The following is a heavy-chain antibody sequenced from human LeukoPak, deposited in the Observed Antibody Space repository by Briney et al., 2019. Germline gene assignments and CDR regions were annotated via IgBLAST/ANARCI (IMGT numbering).Heavy chain of an antibody. D-gene: IGHD3-22*01. Sequence: SGTLSLTCAVSGDSISSNNWWSWVRQPPGKGLEWIGEIYHSGSTNYNPSLKSRVTISVDKSKNQFSLKLTSVTAADTAVYYCTYYYDSSGLYWGQGTLVTVSS. CDR2: IYHSGST. CDR1: GDSISSNNW. CDR3: TYYYDSSGLY. J-gene: IGHJ4*02. V-gene: IGHV4-4*02.